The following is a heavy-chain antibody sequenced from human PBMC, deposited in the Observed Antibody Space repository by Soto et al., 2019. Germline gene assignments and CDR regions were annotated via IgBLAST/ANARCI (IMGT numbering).Heavy chain of an antibody. V-gene: IGHV1-8*02. CDR2: MNPNSGNA. J-gene: IGHJ1*01. Sequence: ASVKVSCKASGYTFTSYGISWVRQAPGQGLEWMGWMNPNSGNAGYAQKFQGRVTMTRNTSISTAYMELSNLRSEDTAMYYCARNYYDRSGYYFAGEKYFQHWGQGTLVTVSS. CDR1: GYTFTSYG. D-gene: IGHD3-22*01. CDR3: ARNYYDRSGYYFAGEKYFQH.